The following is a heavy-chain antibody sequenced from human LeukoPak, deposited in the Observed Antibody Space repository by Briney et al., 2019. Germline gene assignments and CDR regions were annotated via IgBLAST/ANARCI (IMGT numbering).Heavy chain of an antibody. V-gene: IGHV3-23*01. CDR3: AKDLGCSGIVGATTCFDD. J-gene: IGHJ4*02. Sequence: PGGSLRLSCAASGFTFSSYAMSWVRQAPGKGLEWVSAISGSGGSTYYADSVKGRFTSSRDNAKNTLNLQMNSLRAEDTAVYYCAKDLGCSGIVGATTCFDDGGQGSLVTVPA. CDR2: ISGSGGST. D-gene: IGHD1-26*01. CDR1: GFTFSSYA.